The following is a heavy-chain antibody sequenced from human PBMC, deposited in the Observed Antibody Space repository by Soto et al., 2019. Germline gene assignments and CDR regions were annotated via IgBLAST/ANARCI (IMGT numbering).Heavy chain of an antibody. J-gene: IGHJ4*02. CDR3: AKDQVTRVRGVIIMLAPFGY. CDR1: GFTFSSYA. D-gene: IGHD3-10*01. Sequence: PGGSLRLSCAASGFTFSSYAMSWVRQAPGKGLEWVSAISGSGGSTYYADSVKGRFTISRDNSKNTLYLQMNSLRAEDTAVYYCAKDQVTRVRGVIIMLAPFGYWGQGTLVTVSS. V-gene: IGHV3-23*01. CDR2: ISGSGGST.